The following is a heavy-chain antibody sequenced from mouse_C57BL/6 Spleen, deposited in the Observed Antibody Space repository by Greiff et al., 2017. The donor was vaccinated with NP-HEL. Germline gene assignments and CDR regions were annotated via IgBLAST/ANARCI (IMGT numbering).Heavy chain of an antibody. J-gene: IGHJ2*01. D-gene: IGHD2-3*01. CDR2: IDPSDSYT. V-gene: IGHV1-69*01. CDR3: ARSGVYDGRTGYFDY. CDR1: GYTFTSYW. Sequence: QVQLKQPGAELVMPGASVKLSCKASGYTFTSYWMHWVKQRPGQGLEWIGEIDPSDSYTNYNQKFKGKSTLTVDKSYSTAYMQLSSLTSEDSAVYYCARSGVYDGRTGYFDYWGQGTTLTVSS.